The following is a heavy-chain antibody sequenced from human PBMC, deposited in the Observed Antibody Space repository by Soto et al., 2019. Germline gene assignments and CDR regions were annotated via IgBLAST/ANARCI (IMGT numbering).Heavy chain of an antibody. V-gene: IGHV3-53*01. CDR1: GFTFSSYS. J-gene: IGHJ4*02. CDR3: AKDLRTWAGEGRHIDY. CDR2: IYSGGST. Sequence: PGGSLRLSCAASGFTFSSYSMNWVRQAPGKGLEWFSVIYSGGSTYYADSVKGRFTISRDNSKNTLYLQMNSLRAEDTAVYYCAKDLRTWAGEGRHIDYWGQGTLVTVSS. D-gene: IGHD6-19*01.